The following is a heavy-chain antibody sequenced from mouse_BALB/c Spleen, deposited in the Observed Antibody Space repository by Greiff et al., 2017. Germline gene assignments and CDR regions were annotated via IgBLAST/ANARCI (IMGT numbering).Heavy chain of an antibody. CDR1: GFTFSSYT. Sequence: EVQLVESGGGLVQPGGSLKLSCAASGFTFSSYTMSWVRQTPEKRLEWVAYISNGGGSTYYPDTVKGRFTISRDNAKNTLYLQMSSLKSEDTAMYYCARQDYGNLYYFDYWGQGTTLTVSS. CDR3: ARQDYGNLYYFDY. V-gene: IGHV5-12-2*01. D-gene: IGHD2-1*01. CDR2: ISNGGGST. J-gene: IGHJ2*01.